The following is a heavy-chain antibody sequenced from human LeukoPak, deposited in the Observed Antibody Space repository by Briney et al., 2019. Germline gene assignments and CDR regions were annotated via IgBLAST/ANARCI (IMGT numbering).Heavy chain of an antibody. Sequence: GESLKISCKGSGYSFTSYWIGWVRQMPGKGLEWMGIIYPGDSDTRYSPSFQGQVTISADKSISTAYLQWSSLKASDTAIYFCAKPLRYCSGGSCHLSAFDIWAQGKMVTVSS. D-gene: IGHD2-15*01. V-gene: IGHV5-51*01. CDR3: AKPLRYCSGGSCHLSAFDI. J-gene: IGHJ3*02. CDR1: GYSFTSYW. CDR2: IYPGDSDT.